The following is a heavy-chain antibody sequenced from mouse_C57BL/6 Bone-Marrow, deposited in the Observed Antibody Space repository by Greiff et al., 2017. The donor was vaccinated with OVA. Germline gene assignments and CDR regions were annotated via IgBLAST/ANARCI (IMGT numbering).Heavy chain of an antibody. J-gene: IGHJ2*01. CDR2: IYPGSGNT. CDR1: GYTFTDYY. Sequence: QVQLQQSGAELVRPGASVKLSCEASGYTFTDYYINWVKQRPGQGLEWIARIYPGSGNTYYNEKFKGKATLTAEKSSSTAYMQLSSLTSEDSAVYFCARRWLLRRGYYFDYWGQGTTLTVSS. D-gene: IGHD2-3*01. CDR3: ARRWLLRRGYYFDY. V-gene: IGHV1-76*01.